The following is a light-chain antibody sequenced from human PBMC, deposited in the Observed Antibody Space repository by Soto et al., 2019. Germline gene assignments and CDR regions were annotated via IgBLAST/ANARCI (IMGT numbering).Light chain of an antibody. V-gene: IGKV3-20*01. Sequence: EIVLTQSPGTLSLSPGDRATLSCRASQSVSSSDLAWYQQKPGQAPRLLIYGASTRATGIPDRFSGSGSATDFPHTISRLEPEDCAVYYCQQYGGSPLYTFGQGTKLEIK. CDR2: GAS. J-gene: IGKJ2*01. CDR3: QQYGGSPLYT. CDR1: QSVSSSD.